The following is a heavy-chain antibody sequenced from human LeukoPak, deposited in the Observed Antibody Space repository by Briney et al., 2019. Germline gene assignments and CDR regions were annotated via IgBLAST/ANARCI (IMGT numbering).Heavy chain of an antibody. J-gene: IGHJ4*02. CDR1: GGSFSGYY. CDR2: INHSGST. Sequence: PSETLSLTCAVYGGSFSGYYWSWIRQPPGKGLEWIGEINHSGSTNYNPSLKSRVTISVDTSKNQLSLKLRSVTAADTAVYYCASAAQWLALEYWGQGTLVTVSS. D-gene: IGHD6-19*01. CDR3: ASAAQWLALEY. V-gene: IGHV4-34*01.